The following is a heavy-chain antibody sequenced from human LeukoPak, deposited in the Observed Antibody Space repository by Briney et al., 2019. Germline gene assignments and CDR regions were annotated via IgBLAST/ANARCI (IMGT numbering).Heavy chain of an antibody. J-gene: IGHJ4*02. Sequence: PGGSLRLSCAVSGFTFSTYAMSWVRQAPGKGLEWVSGISGRGESTYYADSVKGRFTISRDNSKNTLYLQMNNLRAEDTAVYYCAKIPGRPYCTNGVCYTGDYWGQGTLVTVSS. V-gene: IGHV3-23*01. CDR2: ISGRGEST. D-gene: IGHD2-8*01. CDR3: AKIPGRPYCTNGVCYTGDY. CDR1: GFTFSTYA.